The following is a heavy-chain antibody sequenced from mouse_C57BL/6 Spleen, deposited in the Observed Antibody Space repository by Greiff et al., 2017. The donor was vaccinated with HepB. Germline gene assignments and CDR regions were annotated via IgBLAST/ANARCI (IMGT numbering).Heavy chain of an antibody. J-gene: IGHJ3*01. V-gene: IGHV1-72*01. Sequence: QVQLQQHGAELVKPGASVKLSCKASGYTFTSYWMHWVKQRPGRGLEWIGRIDPNSGGTKYNEKFKSKATLTVDKPSSTAYMQLSSLTSEDSAVYYCARNYGSSYPAWFAYWGQGTLVTVSA. CDR2: IDPNSGGT. CDR3: ARNYGSSYPAWFAY. D-gene: IGHD1-1*01. CDR1: GYTFTSYW.